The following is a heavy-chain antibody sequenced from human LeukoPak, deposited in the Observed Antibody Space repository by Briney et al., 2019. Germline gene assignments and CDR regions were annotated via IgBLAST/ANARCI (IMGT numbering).Heavy chain of an antibody. J-gene: IGHJ2*01. Sequence: PSETLSLTCTVSGGSISSYYWSWIRQPAGKGLEWIGRIYTSGSTNYNPSLKSRVTMSVDTSKNQFSLKLSSVTAADTAVYYCARVRITIFGVVIGGHWYFDLWGRGTLVTVSS. CDR1: GGSISSYY. D-gene: IGHD3-3*01. V-gene: IGHV4-4*07. CDR3: ARVRITIFGVVIGGHWYFDL. CDR2: IYTSGST.